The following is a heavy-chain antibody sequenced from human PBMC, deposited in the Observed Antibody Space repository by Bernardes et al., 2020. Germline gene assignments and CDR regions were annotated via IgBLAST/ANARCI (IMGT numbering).Heavy chain of an antibody. CDR2: ISYDGSNK. Sequence: GSLRLSCAASGFTFSSYAMHWVRQAPGKGLEWVAVISYDGSNKYYADSVKGRFTISRDNSKNTLYLQMNSLRAEDTAVYYCARTGLYSSGSFDYWGQGTLVTVSS. V-gene: IGHV3-30-3*01. D-gene: IGHD6-19*01. CDR3: ARTGLYSSGSFDY. CDR1: GFTFSSYA. J-gene: IGHJ4*02.